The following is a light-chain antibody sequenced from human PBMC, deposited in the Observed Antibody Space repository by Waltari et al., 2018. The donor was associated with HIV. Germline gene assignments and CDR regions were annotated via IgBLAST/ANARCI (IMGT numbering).Light chain of an antibody. Sequence: QSVLTQPPSASGTPGQRVTISCSGSSSNIGSNYVSWYQQLPGTAPKLLIYRNNPRPSGVPDRFSGSKSGTSASLAISGLRSEDEAAYYCAAWDGSLSGRVFGGGTKLTVL. CDR3: AAWDGSLSGRV. CDR1: SSNIGSNY. J-gene: IGLJ3*02. CDR2: RNN. V-gene: IGLV1-47*01.